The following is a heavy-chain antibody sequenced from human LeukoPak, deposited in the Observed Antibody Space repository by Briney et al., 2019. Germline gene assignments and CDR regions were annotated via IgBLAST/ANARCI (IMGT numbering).Heavy chain of an antibody. Sequence: PGGSLRLSCAATGFTFRTYAMSWVRQAPGKGLEWVSLTTGSGGSTFYTDSVKGRFTISRDNAKNSLYLQMNSLRAEDTAVYYCARAKNPTTAGTLDYWGQGTLVAVSS. CDR3: ARAKNPTTAGTLDY. V-gene: IGHV3-23*01. D-gene: IGHD6-13*01. CDR1: GFTFRTYA. CDR2: TTGSGGST. J-gene: IGHJ4*02.